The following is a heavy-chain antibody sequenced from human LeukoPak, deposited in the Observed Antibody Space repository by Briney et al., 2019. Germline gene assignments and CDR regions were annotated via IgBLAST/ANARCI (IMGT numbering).Heavy chain of an antibody. Sequence: GGSLRLSCAASGFTFSSYWMSWVRQAPGKGLEWVANMRVDGSDIHYVDSVKGRFTISSDNARNALYLQMNTLRVEDTAVYFCARGRGWTYDSWGRGTLVTVSS. V-gene: IGHV3-7*04. CDR3: ARGRGWTYDS. CDR2: MRVDGSDI. D-gene: IGHD6-19*01. J-gene: IGHJ4*02. CDR1: GFTFSSYW.